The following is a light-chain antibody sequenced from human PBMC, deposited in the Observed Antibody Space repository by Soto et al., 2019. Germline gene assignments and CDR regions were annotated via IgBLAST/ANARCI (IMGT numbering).Light chain of an antibody. CDR1: QSVSNS. CDR3: QQRKSWPAIT. J-gene: IGKJ5*01. CDR2: DAS. V-gene: IGKV3-11*01. Sequence: EIVLTQSPATLSLSPGERATLSCRASQSVSNSLVWYQHKPGQAPRFLIYDASKRATGTPARFSGSGSGTDFTLTISSLEPEDFAVYYCQQRKSWPAITFGQGTRLEIK.